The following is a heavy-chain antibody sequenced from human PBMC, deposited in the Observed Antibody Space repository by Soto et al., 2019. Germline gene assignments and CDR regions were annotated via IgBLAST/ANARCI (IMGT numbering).Heavy chain of an antibody. CDR1: GFTFGDNW. J-gene: IGHJ6*02. D-gene: IGHD3-16*01. V-gene: IGHV3-7*05. Sequence: EVQLVESGGGLVQPGGSLRLSCTVSGFTFGDNWMTWVRQAPGKGLEWVANMNQDGSEKYYVDSVQGRFAISRDNAKDPLDLQMHQLSAEDPGGEFCWGARGPFGIDGRGQGTTVTVSS. CDR2: MNQDGSEK. CDR3: WGARGPFGIDG.